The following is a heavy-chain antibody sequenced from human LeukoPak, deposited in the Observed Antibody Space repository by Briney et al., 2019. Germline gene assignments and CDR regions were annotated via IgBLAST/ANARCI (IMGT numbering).Heavy chain of an antibody. D-gene: IGHD4-17*01. CDR3: AKDLYGDYDFDC. CDR2: ITSSGST. CDR1: GFTFNNYA. J-gene: IGHJ4*02. V-gene: IGHV3-23*01. Sequence: TGGSLTLSCAASGFTFNNYAMNWVRQAPGKGLEWVSVITSSGSTYYADSVKGRFTISRDNSKNTPYLQMNSLRAEDTAIYYCAKDLYGDYDFDCWGRGTLVTVSS.